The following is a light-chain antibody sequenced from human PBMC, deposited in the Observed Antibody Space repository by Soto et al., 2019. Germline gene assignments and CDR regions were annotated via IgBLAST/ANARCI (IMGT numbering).Light chain of an antibody. CDR2: GAS. Sequence: ETVLTQSPGTPSLSQGERTTLSCRASQSVSSNYLAWYQQKPGQAPRLLIYGASTRATGIPDRFSGSGSGTDFTLTISRLEPEDFAVYYCQHFGRSPPSWTFGQGTKVEIK. J-gene: IGKJ1*01. CDR1: QSVSSNY. V-gene: IGKV3-20*01. CDR3: QHFGRSPPSWT.